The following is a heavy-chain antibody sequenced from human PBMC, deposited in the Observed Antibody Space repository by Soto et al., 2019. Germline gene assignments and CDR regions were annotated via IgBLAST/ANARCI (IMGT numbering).Heavy chain of an antibody. CDR1: GFTFSSYA. Sequence: GGSLRLSCAASGFTFSSYAMSWVRQAPGKGLEWVSAISGRGGSTYYADSVKGRFTISRDNSKNTLYLQMNSLRAEDTAVYYCAKDRGYCSGGSCYPPKFDAFDIWGQGTMVTVSS. V-gene: IGHV3-23*01. CDR3: AKDRGYCSGGSCYPPKFDAFDI. D-gene: IGHD2-15*01. J-gene: IGHJ3*02. CDR2: ISGRGGST.